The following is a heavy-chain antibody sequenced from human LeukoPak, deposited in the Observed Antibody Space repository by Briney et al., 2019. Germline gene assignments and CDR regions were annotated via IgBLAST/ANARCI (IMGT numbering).Heavy chain of an antibody. CDR1: GFTVSSNY. CDR2: IYSGGST. D-gene: IGHD2-2*01. Sequence: PGGSLRLSCAASGFTVSSNYMSWVRQAPGKGLEWVSVIYSGGSTYYADSVKGRFTISRDNSKNTLYLQMNSLRAEDTAVYYCARSAKDIVVVPAFDYYYYMDVWGKGTTVTVSS. V-gene: IGHV3-53*01. CDR3: ARSAKDIVVVPAFDYYYYMDV. J-gene: IGHJ6*03.